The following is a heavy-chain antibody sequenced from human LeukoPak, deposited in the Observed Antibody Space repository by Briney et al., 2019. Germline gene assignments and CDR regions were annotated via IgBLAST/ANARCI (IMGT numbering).Heavy chain of an antibody. CDR3: ASLGSLRS. CDR1: GGSVSSSSYY. V-gene: IGHV4-39*01. Sequence: SETLSLTCTVSGGSVSSSSYYWGWIRQPPGKGLEWIGSISYSGTNYYNPSLESRVSISIDTSKNQFSVKLPSVTAADTAMYYCASLGSLRSWGQGTLGNLSS. D-gene: IGHD7-27*01. J-gene: IGHJ5*02. CDR2: ISYSGTN.